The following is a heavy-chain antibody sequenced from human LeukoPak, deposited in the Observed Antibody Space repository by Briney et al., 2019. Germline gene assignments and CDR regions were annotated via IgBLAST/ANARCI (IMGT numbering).Heavy chain of an antibody. Sequence: GGSLRLSCAASGITFSSYSMNWVRQAPGKGLEWVSSISSSSSYIYYADSVKGRFTISRDNAKNSLYLQMNSLRAEDTAVYYCARTSPPRYYFDYWGQGTLVTVSS. CDR3: ARTSPPRYYFDY. J-gene: IGHJ4*02. CDR1: GITFSSYS. V-gene: IGHV3-21*01. CDR2: ISSSSSYI.